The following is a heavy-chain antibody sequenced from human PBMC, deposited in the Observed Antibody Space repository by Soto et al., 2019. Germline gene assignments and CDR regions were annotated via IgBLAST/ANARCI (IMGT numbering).Heavy chain of an antibody. CDR2: INPNDGKT. D-gene: IGHD2-15*01. CDR1: GYSFTSFG. Sequence: ASVKVSCKPSGYSFTSFGVTWVRQAPGQGLEWMGIINPNDGKTNYAQKFQGRVTMTRDTSTSTVYMELSSLRSDDTAVYYCARDDCSGGSCYSADYWGQGTLVTVSS. V-gene: IGHV1-46*03. J-gene: IGHJ4*02. CDR3: ARDDCSGGSCYSADY.